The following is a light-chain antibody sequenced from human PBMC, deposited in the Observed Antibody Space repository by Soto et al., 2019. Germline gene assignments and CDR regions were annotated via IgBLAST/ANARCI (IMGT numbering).Light chain of an antibody. Sequence: QSALTQPASVSGSPRQSITISCTGASSDVGSYTYVSWYQQHPGKAPKLMIYEVNNRPSGVSNRFSGSKSGNTASLTISGLQADDEADYYYSSYPSSSTLYVFGTGTKLTVL. CDR2: EVN. CDR1: SSDVGSYTY. V-gene: IGLV2-14*01. J-gene: IGLJ1*01. CDR3: SSYPSSSTLYV.